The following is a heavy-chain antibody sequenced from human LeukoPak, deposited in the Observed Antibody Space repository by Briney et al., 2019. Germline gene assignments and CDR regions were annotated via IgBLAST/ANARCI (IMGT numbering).Heavy chain of an antibody. V-gene: IGHV3-23*01. Sequence: GSLRLSCAASGFTFSSYAMSWVRQAPGKGLEWVSAISGSGGSTYYADSVKGRFTISRDNSKNTLYLQMNSLRAEDTAVYYCVTSPLATVTTGRSYYFDYWGQGTLVTVSS. CDR2: ISGSGGST. CDR1: GFTFSSYA. CDR3: VTSPLATVTTGRSYYFDY. J-gene: IGHJ4*02. D-gene: IGHD4-17*01.